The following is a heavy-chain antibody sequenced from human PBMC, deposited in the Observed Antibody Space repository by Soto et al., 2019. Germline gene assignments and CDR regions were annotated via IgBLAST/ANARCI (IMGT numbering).Heavy chain of an antibody. V-gene: IGHV1-2*02. CDR2: INPNSGDT. J-gene: IGHJ6*02. CDR3: ARDRLSYYGTDV. Sequence: ASVKVSCKASGYTFTGYYMHWVRQAPGQGLEWMGWINPNSGDTDYAQNFQGRVTITRDTSTSIAYMELSRLRSEDTAVYYCARDRLSYYGTDVWGQGTSVTVSS. CDR1: GYTFTGYY. D-gene: IGHD2-15*01.